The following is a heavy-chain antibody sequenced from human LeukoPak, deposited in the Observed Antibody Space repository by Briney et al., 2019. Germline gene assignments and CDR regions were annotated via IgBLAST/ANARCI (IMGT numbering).Heavy chain of an antibody. Sequence: GRSLRLSCAASGFTFSSYAMHWFRQAPGKGLEWVAVISYDGSNKYYAYSVKGRFTISRDNSKNTLYLQMNSLRAEDTAVYYCARVAGPGDYGAYLPYYYYYGMDVWGQGTTVTVSS. CDR3: ARVAGPGDYGAYLPYYYYYGMDV. CDR1: GFTFSSYA. CDR2: ISYDGSNK. J-gene: IGHJ6*02. V-gene: IGHV3-30*04. D-gene: IGHD4-17*01.